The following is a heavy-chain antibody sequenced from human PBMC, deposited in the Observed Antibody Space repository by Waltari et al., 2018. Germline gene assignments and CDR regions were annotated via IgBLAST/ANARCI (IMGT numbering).Heavy chain of an antibody. D-gene: IGHD6-19*01. Sequence: EVQLVESGGGLVQPGGSLRLSCAASGFTFSSYSMNWSRPAPGKGLEWVSYISSSSSTIYYADSVKGRFTISRDNAKNSLYLQMNSLRAEDTAVYYCAGSSGWYRLLFDYWGQGTLVTVSS. V-gene: IGHV3-48*04. J-gene: IGHJ4*02. CDR2: ISSSSSTI. CDR3: AGSSGWYRLLFDY. CDR1: GFTFSSYS.